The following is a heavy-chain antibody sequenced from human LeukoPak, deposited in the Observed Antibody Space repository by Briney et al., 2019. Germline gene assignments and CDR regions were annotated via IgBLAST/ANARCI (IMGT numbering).Heavy chain of an antibody. Sequence: PGGSLRLSCAASGFTFSSYAMHWVRQAPGKGLEYVSAISSNGGSTYYAHSVKGRFTISRDNSKNTLYLQMGSLRAEDMAVYYCARDHSSSFPLYYFDYWGQGTLVTVSS. J-gene: IGHJ4*02. CDR1: GFTFSSYA. CDR2: ISSNGGST. D-gene: IGHD6-13*01. CDR3: ARDHSSSFPLYYFDY. V-gene: IGHV3-64*01.